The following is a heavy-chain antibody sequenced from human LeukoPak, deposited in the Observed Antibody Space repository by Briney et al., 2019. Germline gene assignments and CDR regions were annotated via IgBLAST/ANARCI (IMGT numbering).Heavy chain of an antibody. Sequence: ASVKVSCKASGYTFTSYAMNWVRQAPGQGLEWMGWINTNTGNPTYAQGFTGRFVLSLDTSVSTAYLQISSLKAEDTAVYYCARAPLKRYYDFWSGYYSYFDYWGQGTLVTVSS. V-gene: IGHV7-4-1*02. CDR3: ARAPLKRYYDFWSGYYSYFDY. CDR1: GYTFTSYA. CDR2: INTNTGNP. D-gene: IGHD3-3*01. J-gene: IGHJ4*02.